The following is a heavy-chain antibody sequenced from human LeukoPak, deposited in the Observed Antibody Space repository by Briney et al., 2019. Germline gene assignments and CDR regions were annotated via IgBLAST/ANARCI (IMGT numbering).Heavy chain of an antibody. Sequence: GASVKVSCKASVYTFTAYYLHWLRPAPCQGLEWMGWINPNSGGTNYAQSFQGRVSMTRDTSISTAYMELSRLTSDDTALYYCARGFGGDPWGQGTLVTVSS. J-gene: IGHJ5*02. CDR2: INPNSGGT. D-gene: IGHD4-23*01. V-gene: IGHV1-2*02. CDR1: VYTFTAYY. CDR3: ARGFGGDP.